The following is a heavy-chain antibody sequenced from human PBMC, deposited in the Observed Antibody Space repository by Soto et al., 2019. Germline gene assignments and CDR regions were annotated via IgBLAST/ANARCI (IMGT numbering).Heavy chain of an antibody. D-gene: IGHD3-10*01. V-gene: IGHV4-30-2*06. J-gene: IGHJ6*02. CDR2: IYATGKT. CDR1: GASMSSGGHS. Sequence: LSLTCAVSGASMSSGGHSWSWIRQSPGKGLEWIGCIYATGKTYYNPSLRSRVTISVDTSNNLFSLNVTSVTAADTAVYYCARAPPGPSPRWDVWGQGTTVTVSS. CDR3: ARAPPGPSPRWDV.